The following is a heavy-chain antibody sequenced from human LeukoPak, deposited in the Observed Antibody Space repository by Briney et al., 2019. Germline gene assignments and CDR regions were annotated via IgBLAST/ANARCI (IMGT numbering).Heavy chain of an antibody. J-gene: IGHJ3*02. D-gene: IGHD3-10*01. CDR1: EFTFSTYW. Sequence: PGGSLRLSCAASEFTFSTYWMHWVRHAPGKGLVWVSRINPDGSTASYAGSVEGRFTISRDNAKNSLYLQMNSLRAEDTAVYYCARDQYYYGSGSPWGYDAFDIWAKGQWSPSLQ. V-gene: IGHV3-74*01. CDR3: ARDQYYYGSGSPWGYDAFDI. CDR2: INPDGSTA.